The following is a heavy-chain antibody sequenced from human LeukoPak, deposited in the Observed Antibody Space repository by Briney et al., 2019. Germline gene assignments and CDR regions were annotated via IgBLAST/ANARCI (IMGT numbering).Heavy chain of an antibody. J-gene: IGHJ4*02. CDR2: INPNSGGT. D-gene: IGHD5-12*01. CDR1: GYTFTGYY. V-gene: IGHV1-2*04. CDR3: AREARGYSGYDPLYYFDY. Sequence: ASVKVSCKASGYTFTGYYMHWVRQAPGQGLEWMGWINPNSGGTNYAQKFQGWVTMTRDTSISTAYMELSRLRSDDTAMYYCAREARGYSGYDPLYYFDYWGQGTLVTVSS.